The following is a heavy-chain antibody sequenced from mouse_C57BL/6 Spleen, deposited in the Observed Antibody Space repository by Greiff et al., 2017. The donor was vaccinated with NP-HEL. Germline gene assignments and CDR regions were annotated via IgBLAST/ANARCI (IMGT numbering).Heavy chain of an antibody. V-gene: IGHV5-6*01. D-gene: IGHD2-4*01. CDR1: GFTFSSYG. CDR3: ARHDYDPFFAY. J-gene: IGHJ3*01. Sequence: EVQLQESGGDLVKPGGSLKLSCAASGFTFSSYGMSWVRQTPDKRLEWVATISSGGSYTYYPDSVKGRFTISRDNAKNTLYLQMSSLKSEDTAMYYCARHDYDPFFAYWGQGTLVTVSA. CDR2: ISSGGSYT.